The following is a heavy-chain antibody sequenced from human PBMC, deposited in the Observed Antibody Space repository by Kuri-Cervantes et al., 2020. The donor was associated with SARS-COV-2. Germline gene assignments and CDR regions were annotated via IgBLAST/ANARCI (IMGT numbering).Heavy chain of an antibody. V-gene: IGHV4-34*01. J-gene: IGHJ4*02. CDR2: VNHRGST. D-gene: IGHD2-8*01. CDR3: ARALYLVDY. Sequence: GSLRLSCAFYGESFSGYYRNWIRQSPGKGLQWIGEVNHRGSTNYNPSLKSRVTISVDTSKNQFSLKLSSVTAADTAVYYCARALYLVDYWGQGTLVTVSS. CDR1: GESFSGYY.